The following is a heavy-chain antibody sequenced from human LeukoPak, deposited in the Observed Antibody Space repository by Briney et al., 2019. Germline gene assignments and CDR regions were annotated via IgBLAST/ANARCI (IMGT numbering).Heavy chain of an antibody. J-gene: IGHJ4*02. CDR1: GYTFTSYY. Sequence: ASVKVSCKASGYTFTSYYMHWVRQAPGQGLEWMGIINPSGGSTSYAQKFQGRVTMTRDTSTSTVYMELGSLRSEDTAVYYCARDDGVAGLIDYWGQGTLVTVSS. CDR2: INPSGGST. D-gene: IGHD2-15*01. V-gene: IGHV1-46*01. CDR3: ARDDGVAGLIDY.